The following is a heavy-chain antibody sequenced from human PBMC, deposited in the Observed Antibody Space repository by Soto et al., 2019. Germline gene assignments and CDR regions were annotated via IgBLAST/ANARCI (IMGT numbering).Heavy chain of an antibody. CDR1: GGSISSGGYS. CDR2: IYHSGST. D-gene: IGHD3-10*01. Sequence: SETLSLTCAVSGGSISSGGYSWSWIRQPPGKGLEWIGYIYHSGSTYYNPSLKSRVTISVDRSKNQFSLKLSSVTAADTAVYYCARGPTMVRGVKTYYFDYWGQGTLVTVSS. J-gene: IGHJ4*02. V-gene: IGHV4-30-2*01. CDR3: ARGPTMVRGVKTYYFDY.